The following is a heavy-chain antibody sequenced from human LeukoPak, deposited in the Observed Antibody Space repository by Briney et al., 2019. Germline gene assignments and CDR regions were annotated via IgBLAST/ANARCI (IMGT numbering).Heavy chain of an antibody. CDR3: ARQELYCSSTSCYGSAFDY. V-gene: IGHV4-59*08. CDR2: IYHSGNT. Sequence: SETLSLTCSVSGGSISSYHWSWIRQPPGKGLEWIGSIYHSGNTYHNTSLKSRVTIPADACNNQFSLRQSYVTGAYPAVYYCARQELYCSSTSCYGSAFDYWGQGTLVTVSS. J-gene: IGHJ4*02. D-gene: IGHD2-2*01. CDR1: GGSISSYH.